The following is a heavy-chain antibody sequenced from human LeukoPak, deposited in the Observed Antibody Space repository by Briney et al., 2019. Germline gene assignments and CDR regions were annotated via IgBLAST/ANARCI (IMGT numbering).Heavy chain of an antibody. V-gene: IGHV1-69*13. J-gene: IGHJ2*01. CDR1: GGTFSTYA. CDR2: IVPILGAA. D-gene: IGHD3-10*01. Sequence: PVKVSCKASGGTFSTYAISWVRQAPGQGLEWMGGIVPILGAASYAQKFQGRVTITADESTTTAFMELSSLRADDTAVYYCASNLWFRGGDYWYFALWGRGTLVTVSS. CDR3: ASNLWFRGGDYWYFAL.